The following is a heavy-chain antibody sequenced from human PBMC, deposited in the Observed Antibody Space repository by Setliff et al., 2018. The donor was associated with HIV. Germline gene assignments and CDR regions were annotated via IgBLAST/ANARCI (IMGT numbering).Heavy chain of an antibody. D-gene: IGHD3-16*01. CDR3: TTDWGSVTDYVRAFDI. Sequence: GGSLRLSCAASGFTFTTYWMSWVRQAPGKGLEWVANIKQDGSEKYYVDSVKGRFTISRDNAKNSLYLQMNSLRAEDTAVYYCTTDWGSVTDYVRAFDIWGQGTMVTVSS. V-gene: IGHV3-7*03. CDR2: IKQDGSEK. CDR1: GFTFTTYW. J-gene: IGHJ3*02.